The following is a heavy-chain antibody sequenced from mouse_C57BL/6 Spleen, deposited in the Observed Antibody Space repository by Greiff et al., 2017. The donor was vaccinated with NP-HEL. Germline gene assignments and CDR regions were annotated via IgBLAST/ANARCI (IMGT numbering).Heavy chain of an antibody. CDR1: GYTFTSYW. CDR3: TRSIYYDCVGFAY. V-gene: IGHV1-5*01. D-gene: IGHD2-4*01. J-gene: IGHJ3*01. Sequence: VQLQQSGTVLARPGASVKMSCKTSGYTFTSYWMHWVKQRPGQGLEWIGAIYPGNSDTSYNQKFKGKAKLTAVTSASTAYMELSSLTNEDSAVYYCTRSIYYDCVGFAYWGQGTLVTVSA. CDR2: IYPGNSDT.